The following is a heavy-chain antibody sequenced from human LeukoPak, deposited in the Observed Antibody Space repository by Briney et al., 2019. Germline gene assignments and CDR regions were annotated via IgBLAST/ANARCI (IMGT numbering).Heavy chain of an antibody. J-gene: IGHJ4*02. CDR3: ARDHYFGSGSYYHSLDY. D-gene: IGHD3-10*01. V-gene: IGHV3-21*03. CDR1: GFTFSSYS. CDR2: ISGSSSYI. Sequence: PGGSLRLSCAASGFTFSSYSMNWVRQAPGKGLEWVSSISGSSSYIYYADSVKGRFTISRDNAKNSLYLQMNSLRAEDTAVYYCARDHYFGSGSYYHSLDYWGQGTLVTVSS.